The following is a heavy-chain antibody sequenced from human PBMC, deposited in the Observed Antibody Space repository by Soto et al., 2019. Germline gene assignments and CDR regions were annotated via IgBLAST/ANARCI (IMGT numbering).Heavy chain of an antibody. J-gene: IGHJ4*02. CDR2: ISYDGSNK. CDR3: ARAFTTYCSGGSCYFDY. CDR1: GFNFSSYA. Sequence: GGSLRLSCAASGFNFSSYAMHWVRQAPGKGLEWVAVISYDGSNKYYADSVKGRFTISRDNSKNTLYLQMNSLRAEDTAVYYCARAFTTYCSGGSCYFDYWGQGALVTVSS. V-gene: IGHV3-30-3*01. D-gene: IGHD2-15*01.